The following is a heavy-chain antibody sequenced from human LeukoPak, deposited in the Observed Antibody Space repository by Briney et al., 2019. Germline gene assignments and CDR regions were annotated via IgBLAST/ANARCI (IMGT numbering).Heavy chain of an antibody. CDR2: IYPGDSDT. CDR3: ARHPQYYYYDGSGYIPYFFEK. D-gene: IGHD3-22*01. CDR1: GYTFSTYW. V-gene: IGHV5-51*01. J-gene: IGHJ4*02. Sequence: GESLKISCKGSGYTFSTYWIGWVRQMPGKGLEWMGIIYPGDSDTRYSPSFQGQVTISADKSTSTAYVQWSSLKASDTDMYYCARHPQYYYYDGSGYIPYFFEKWGQGTLVTVSS.